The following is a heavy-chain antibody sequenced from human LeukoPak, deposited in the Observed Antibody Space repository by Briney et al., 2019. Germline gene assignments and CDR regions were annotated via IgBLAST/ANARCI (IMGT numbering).Heavy chain of an antibody. V-gene: IGHV3-74*01. Sequence: GGSLRLSCAASGFTFSSYWMHWVRQAPGKGLVWVSRMNSDGDSTSYADSVKGRFTISRDNAKNTLYLQMNSLRAEDTAVYYCARGGYSSGLDYWGQGTLVTVSS. CDR3: ARGGYSSGLDY. CDR1: GFTFSSYW. CDR2: MNSDGDST. J-gene: IGHJ4*02. D-gene: IGHD6-19*01.